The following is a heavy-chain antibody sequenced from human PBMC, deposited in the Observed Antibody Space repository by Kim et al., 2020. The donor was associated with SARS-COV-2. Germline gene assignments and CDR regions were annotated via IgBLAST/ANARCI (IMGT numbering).Heavy chain of an antibody. D-gene: IGHD3-3*01. CDR3: ARAETIFGVVIGCFDY. V-gene: IGHV4-31*02. Sequence: WSWIRQHPGKGLEWIGYIYYSGSTYYNPSLKSRVTISVDTSKNQFSLKLSSVTAADTAVYYCARAETIFGVVIGCFDYWGQGTLVTVSS. CDR2: IYYSGST. J-gene: IGHJ4*02.